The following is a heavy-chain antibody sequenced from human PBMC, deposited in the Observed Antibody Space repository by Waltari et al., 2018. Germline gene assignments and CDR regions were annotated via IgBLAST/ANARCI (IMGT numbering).Heavy chain of an antibody. CDR2: IYSGGST. CDR1: GFTVSSNY. Sequence: EVQLVETGGGLIQPGGSLRLSCAASGFTVSSNYMSWFRQAPGKGLEWVSVIYSGGSTYYADSVKGRFTISRDNSKNTLYLQMNSLRAEDTAVYYCARGKGVGATPFDYWGQGTLVTVSS. CDR3: ARGKGVGATPFDY. D-gene: IGHD1-26*01. V-gene: IGHV3-53*02. J-gene: IGHJ4*02.